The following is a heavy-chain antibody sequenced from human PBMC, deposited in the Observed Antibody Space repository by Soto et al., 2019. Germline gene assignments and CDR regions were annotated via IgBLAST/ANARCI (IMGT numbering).Heavy chain of an antibody. V-gene: IGHV1-3*01. Sequence: QAQLVQCVAGVKKPGASVKDSCKPSGYTFTIYAMHWLRQAPGQRLEWRGWINAGNGNTKYSQKFQRRVTITMDTSSSTAYMAMSSLRSEDTAVYCCARVMQADYWGQGTLVTVSS. CDR2: INAGNGNT. D-gene: IGHD3-16*01. J-gene: IGHJ4*02. CDR3: ARVMQADY. CDR1: GYTFTIYA.